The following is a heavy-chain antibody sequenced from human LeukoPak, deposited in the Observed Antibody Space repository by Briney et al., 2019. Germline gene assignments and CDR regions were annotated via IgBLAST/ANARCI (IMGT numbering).Heavy chain of an antibody. D-gene: IGHD3-16*01. Sequence: PSETLSLTCTVSGGSISSSSYYLGWIRQPPGKGLEWIVSIYYSGSTYYNPSLKSRVTISVDTSKNQFSLKLSSVTAADTAVYYCARLVLGELFSRWFDPWGQGTLVTVSS. J-gene: IGHJ5*02. CDR1: GGSISSSSYY. V-gene: IGHV4-39*01. CDR2: IYYSGST. CDR3: ARLVLGELFSRWFDP.